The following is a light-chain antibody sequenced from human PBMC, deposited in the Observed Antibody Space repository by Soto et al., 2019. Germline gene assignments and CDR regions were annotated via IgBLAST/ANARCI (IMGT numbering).Light chain of an antibody. CDR3: QQYNTYPLT. V-gene: IGKV1-16*01. CDR1: QDISNY. Sequence: DIQMTQSPSSLSASVGDRVTITCRASQDISNYLAWIQQKPGKAPKSLIYAASSLRSGVPSRFSGSGSGTDFTLSISNLQPEDFGTYYCQQYNTYPLTVGGGTRGEIK. CDR2: AAS. J-gene: IGKJ4*01.